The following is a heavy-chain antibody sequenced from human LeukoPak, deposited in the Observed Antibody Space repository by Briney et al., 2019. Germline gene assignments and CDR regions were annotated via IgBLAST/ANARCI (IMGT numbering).Heavy chain of an antibody. Sequence: SETLSLTCAVSGGSISSSNWWSWVRQPPGKGLEWIGEIYHSGSTNYNPSLRSRVTISVDKPKNQFSLKLSSVTAADTAVYYCASSGSYFPDYWGQGTLVTVSS. CDR1: GGSISSSNW. D-gene: IGHD1-26*01. CDR2: IYHSGST. V-gene: IGHV4-4*02. J-gene: IGHJ4*02. CDR3: ASSGSYFPDY.